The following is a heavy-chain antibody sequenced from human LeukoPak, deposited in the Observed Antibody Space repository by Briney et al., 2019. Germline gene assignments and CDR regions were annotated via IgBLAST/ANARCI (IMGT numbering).Heavy chain of an antibody. J-gene: IGHJ5*02. D-gene: IGHD6-19*01. V-gene: IGHV3-23*01. CDR2: ISGGGERT. CDR1: GIVFSRTA. Sequence: GSLRHSCTASGIVFSRTAMNSARQSPGRGLEWLSAISGGGERTFYADSVRGRFTISRDNSKNMVYLQMNSLRVDDTAIYYCGKDGGQYSSGPEFDPRGQGDLVTVPS. CDR3: GKDGGQYSSGPEFDP.